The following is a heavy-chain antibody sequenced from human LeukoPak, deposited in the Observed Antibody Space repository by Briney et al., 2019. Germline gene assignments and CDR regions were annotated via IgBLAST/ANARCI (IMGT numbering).Heavy chain of an antibody. CDR2: ISHTGSET. J-gene: IGHJ4*02. V-gene: IGHV3-21*04. D-gene: IGHD3-10*01. CDR3: VIRPPFPPVRGIAVDF. Sequence: NPGGSLRLSCAASGFTFSSYSMNWVRQAPGEGLEWVSAISHTGSETFYADSVKGRFTISRDNSKNTLFLQMNSLRADDTAVYYCVIRPPFPPVRGIAVDFWGQGVLVTVSS. CDR1: GFTFSSYS.